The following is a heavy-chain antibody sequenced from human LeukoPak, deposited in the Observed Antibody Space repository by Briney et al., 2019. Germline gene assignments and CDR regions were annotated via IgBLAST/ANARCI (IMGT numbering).Heavy chain of an antibody. D-gene: IGHD5-24*01. Sequence: PSETLSLTCTVSGGSITSGTYYWGWIRQPPGKGLQWIGSIFYSGTTYDNPPLKSRVTISVDTSKNQFSLKLSSVTAADTAVYYCARRGRVWLPDYWGQGTLVTVSS. CDR3: ARRGRVWLPDY. V-gene: IGHV4-39*07. J-gene: IGHJ4*02. CDR1: GGSITSGTYY. CDR2: IFYSGTT.